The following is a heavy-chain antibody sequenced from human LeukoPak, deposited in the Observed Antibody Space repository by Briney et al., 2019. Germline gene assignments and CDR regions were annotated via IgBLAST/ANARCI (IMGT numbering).Heavy chain of an antibody. Sequence: ASVKVSCKASGYTFTSYAMHWVRQAPGQRLEWMGWINAGNGNTKYSQKFQGRVTITRDTSASTAYMELSSLRSEDTAVYYCARGGDIVVVPAAERGWFDPWGQGTLVTVSS. CDR2: INAGNGNT. V-gene: IGHV1-3*01. J-gene: IGHJ5*02. CDR1: GYTFTSYA. D-gene: IGHD2-2*01. CDR3: ARGGDIVVVPAAERGWFDP.